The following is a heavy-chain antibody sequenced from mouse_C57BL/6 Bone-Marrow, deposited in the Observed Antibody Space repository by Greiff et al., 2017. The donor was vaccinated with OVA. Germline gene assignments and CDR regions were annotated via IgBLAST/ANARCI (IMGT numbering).Heavy chain of an antibody. J-gene: IGHJ3*01. CDR1: GFPITSGYY. Sequence: VQLVESGPGLVKPSQSLFLTCSITGFPITSGYYWIWIRQSPGKPLEWMGYITHSGETFYNPSLQSPISITRETSKNPFFLQLNSVTTEDTAMYYCAGELAWFAYWGQGTLVTVSA. CDR3: AGELAWFAY. D-gene: IGHD4-1*01. V-gene: IGHV12-3*01. CDR2: ITHSGET.